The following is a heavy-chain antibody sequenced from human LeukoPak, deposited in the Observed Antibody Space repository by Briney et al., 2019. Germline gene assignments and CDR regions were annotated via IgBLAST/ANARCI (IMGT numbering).Heavy chain of an antibody. V-gene: IGHV3-7*01. CDR1: GGTFSAYW. D-gene: IGHD2-21*02. J-gene: IGHJ4*02. Sequence: GGSLRLSCAASGGTFSAYWMAWVRQSPGKGLEWVAEINEDGSVKYYVDSMKGRFTISRDNAKNSLYLQMNSLGAEDTAVYYCAKVPRDSDCYWGQGALVTVSS. CDR3: AKVPRDSDCY. CDR2: INEDGSVK.